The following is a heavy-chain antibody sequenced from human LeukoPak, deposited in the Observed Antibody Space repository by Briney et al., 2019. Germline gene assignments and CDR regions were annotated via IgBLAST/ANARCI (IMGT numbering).Heavy chain of an antibody. V-gene: IGHV1-8*01. Sequence: ASVKVSCKASGYTFTSYDINWVRQATGQGLEWMGWMNPNSGNTGYAQKFQGRVTMTRNTSISTAYMELSSLRSEDTAVYYCARRRYSSGEYYYYGMDVWGQGTTVTVSS. CDR1: GYTFTSYD. J-gene: IGHJ6*02. CDR3: ARRRYSSGEYYYYGMDV. CDR2: MNPNSGNT. D-gene: IGHD6-19*01.